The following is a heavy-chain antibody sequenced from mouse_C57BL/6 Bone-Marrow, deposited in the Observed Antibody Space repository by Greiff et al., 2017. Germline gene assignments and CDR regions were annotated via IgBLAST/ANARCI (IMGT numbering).Heavy chain of an antibody. V-gene: IGHV1-59*01. J-gene: IGHJ4*01. CDR3: ARWLLRVYAMDY. D-gene: IGHD2-3*01. CDR2: IDPSDSYT. CDR1: GYTFTSYW. Sequence: QVQLQQPGAELVRPGTSVKLSCKASGYTFTSYWMHWVKQRPGQGLEWIGVIDPSDSYTNYNQKFKGKATLTVDPSSSTAYMQLSSLTSEDSAVYYCARWLLRVYAMDYWGQGTSVTVSS.